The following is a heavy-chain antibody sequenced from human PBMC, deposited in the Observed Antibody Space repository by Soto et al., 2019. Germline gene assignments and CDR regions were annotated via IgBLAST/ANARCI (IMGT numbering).Heavy chain of an antibody. J-gene: IGHJ4*02. V-gene: IGHV1-46*01. Sequence: QVQLVQSGAEVKKPGASVKVSCKASGYTFTSYYMHWVRQAPGQGLEWMGIINPSGGSTSYAQKFQGRVNMTMDTSTSTVYVEVSSLRSEGTAVYYCARVIKVVTPFYYLDYWGQGTLVTVSS. CDR2: INPSGGST. CDR1: GYTFTSYY. D-gene: IGHD2-21*02. CDR3: ARVIKVVTPFYYLDY.